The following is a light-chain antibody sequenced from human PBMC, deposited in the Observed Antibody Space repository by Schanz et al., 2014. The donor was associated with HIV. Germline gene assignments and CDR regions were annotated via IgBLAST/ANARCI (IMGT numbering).Light chain of an antibody. CDR2: EVD. CDR1: SSDVGGHDR. J-gene: IGLJ2*01. Sequence: QSVLTQPPSASGSPGQSVTISCTGTSSDVGGHDRVSWYQQYPGKAPKLLIYEVDKRPSGVPDRFSGSKSGNTASLTVSGLQAEDEADYYCSSYTSSSTRVFGGGTKLTVL. V-gene: IGLV2-8*01. CDR3: SSYTSSSTRV.